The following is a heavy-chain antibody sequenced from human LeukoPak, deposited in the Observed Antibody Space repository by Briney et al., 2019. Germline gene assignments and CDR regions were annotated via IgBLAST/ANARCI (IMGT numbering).Heavy chain of an antibody. Sequence: GRSLTLSCAPSALTFSIYAMSWARHAPGKGLECLSAISGSGGSTYYADSVKGRFTTSRDNSKNTLYLQMNSLRAEDTAVYYCAKLGLDYSSTSCFPEDYWGQGRLVTVSS. D-gene: IGHD2-2*01. J-gene: IGHJ4*02. CDR2: ISGSGGST. CDR1: ALTFSIYA. CDR3: AKLGLDYSSTSCFPEDY. V-gene: IGHV3-23*01.